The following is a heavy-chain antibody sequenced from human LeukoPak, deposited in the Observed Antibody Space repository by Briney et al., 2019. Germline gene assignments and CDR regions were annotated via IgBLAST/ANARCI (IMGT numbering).Heavy chain of an antibody. V-gene: IGHV4-4*07. CDR3: ASSGSYYYYYMDV. Sequence: SETLSLTCTVSGGSISSYYWSWIRQPAGKGLEWIGRIYYSESTNYNPSLKSRVTISVDTSKNQFSLNLSSVTAADTAVYYCASSGSYYYYYMDVWGKGTTVTISS. CDR1: GGSISSYY. J-gene: IGHJ6*03. CDR2: IYYSEST. D-gene: IGHD1-26*01.